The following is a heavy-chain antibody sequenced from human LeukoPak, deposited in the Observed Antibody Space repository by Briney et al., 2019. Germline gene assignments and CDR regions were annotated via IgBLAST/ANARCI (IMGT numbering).Heavy chain of an antibody. J-gene: IGHJ4*02. Sequence: PGGSLRLSCVASGFTVSSNYMSWVRQAPGKGLEGVSVIYSGGSTYYADSVKGRFTISRDNSKNTLYLQMNNLRAEDTAVYYCAKDRACGQWNCQGSDYWGQGTLVTVSS. CDR2: IYSGGST. CDR1: GFTVSSNY. CDR3: AKDRACGQWNCQGSDY. D-gene: IGHD1-7*01. V-gene: IGHV3-66*01.